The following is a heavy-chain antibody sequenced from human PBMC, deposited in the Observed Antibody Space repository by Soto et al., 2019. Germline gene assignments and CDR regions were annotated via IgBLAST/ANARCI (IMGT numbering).Heavy chain of an antibody. D-gene: IGHD6-6*01. J-gene: IGHJ6*02. CDR3: ARDQLPADRPYYYYGIDV. V-gene: IGHV3-21*01. CDR1: GFTFSSYS. Sequence: PGGSLRLSCAASGFTFSSYSMNWVRQAPGKGLEWVSSISSSSSYIYYADSVKGRFTISRDNAKNSLYLQMNSLRAEDTAVYYCARDQLPADRPYYYYGIDVCGQGTTVTVSS. CDR2: ISSSSSYI.